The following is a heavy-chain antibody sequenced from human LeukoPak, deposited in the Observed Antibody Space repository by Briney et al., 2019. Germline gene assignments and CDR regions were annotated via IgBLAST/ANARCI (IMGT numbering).Heavy chain of an antibody. J-gene: IGHJ4*02. CDR2: IYSGGST. CDR1: GFPFVSNY. Sequence: GSLRLSCAASGFPFVSNYMSWVRQAPGKGLEWVSVIYSGGSTYYADSVKGRFTISRDNSKNTLYLQMNSLRAEDTAVYYCASTFYGDSPPYWGQGTLVTVSS. CDR3: ASTFYGDSPPY. D-gene: IGHD4-17*01. V-gene: IGHV3-66*01.